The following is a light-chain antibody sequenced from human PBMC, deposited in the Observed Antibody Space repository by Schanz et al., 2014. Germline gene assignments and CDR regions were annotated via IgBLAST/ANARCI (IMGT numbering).Light chain of an antibody. CDR2: NVN. V-gene: IGLV2-11*01. J-gene: IGLJ3*02. CDR1: SSDVGSYDY. CDR3: CSYAGSSISWL. Sequence: QSALIQPPSVSGSPGQSVTISCTGTSSDVGSYDYVSWYQQHPGTVPKPMIYNVNTRPSGVPDRFSGSKSGNTASMTISGLQAEDEADYYCCSYAGSSISWLFGGGTKLTVL.